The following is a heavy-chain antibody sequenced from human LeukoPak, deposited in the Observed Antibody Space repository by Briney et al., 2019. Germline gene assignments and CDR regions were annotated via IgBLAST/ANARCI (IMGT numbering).Heavy chain of an antibody. Sequence: EASVKVSCKASGGTFSSYAISWVRQAPGQGLEWMGGIIPIFGTANYAQKFQGRVTITADESTSTAYMELSSLRSEDTAVYYCARDPLPGIAAAGTGDYWGQGTLVTVSS. CDR1: GGTFSSYA. D-gene: IGHD6-13*01. J-gene: IGHJ4*02. CDR2: IIPIFGTA. V-gene: IGHV1-69*13. CDR3: ARDPLPGIAAAGTGDY.